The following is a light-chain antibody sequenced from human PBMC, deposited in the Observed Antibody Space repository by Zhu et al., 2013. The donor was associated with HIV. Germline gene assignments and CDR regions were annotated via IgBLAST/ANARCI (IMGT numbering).Light chain of an antibody. Sequence: VIWMTQSPSLLSASTGDRVTITCRVSQGVSSYLTWYQQKPGKAPELLIYGASTTQSGVPSRFGGRGSGTEFTLTIDSLQPEDFATYYCQHVNNNAAFGPGTNLDV. J-gene: IGKJ3*01. CDR1: QGVSSY. CDR2: GAS. CDR3: QHVNNNAA. V-gene: IGKV1D-8*03.